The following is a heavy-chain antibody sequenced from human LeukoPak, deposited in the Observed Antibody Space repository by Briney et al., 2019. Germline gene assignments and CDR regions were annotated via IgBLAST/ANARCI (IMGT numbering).Heavy chain of an antibody. CDR2: IRYDGSNR. CDR1: GFSFITYG. CDR3: AKERSMSSSTLLVGDY. D-gene: IGHD2-2*01. J-gene: IGHJ4*02. Sequence: GGSLRLSCAASGFSFITYGIHWVRQAPGKGLEWVAFIRYDGSNRFYADSVRGRFTISRDNSKNTVYLQMNSLRAEDTAVYYCAKERSMSSSTLLVGDYWGQGILVTVSS. V-gene: IGHV3-30*02.